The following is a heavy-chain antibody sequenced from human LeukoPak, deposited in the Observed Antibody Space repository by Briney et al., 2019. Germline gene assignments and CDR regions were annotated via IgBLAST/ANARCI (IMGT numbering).Heavy chain of an antibody. J-gene: IGHJ4*02. CDR3: ARDLTYYYDSSGYSSGPGKY. V-gene: IGHV1-46*01. CDR1: GGTFSSYA. D-gene: IGHD3-22*01. CDR2: INPSGGST. Sequence: ASVKVSCKASGGTFSSYAISWVRQAPGQGLEWMGKINPSGGSTSYAQKFQGRVTMTRDTSTSTVYMELSSLRSGDTAVYYCARDLTYYYDSSGYSSGPGKYWGQGTLVTVSS.